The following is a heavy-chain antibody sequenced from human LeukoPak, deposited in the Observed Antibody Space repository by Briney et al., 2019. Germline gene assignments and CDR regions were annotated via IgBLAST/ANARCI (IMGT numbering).Heavy chain of an antibody. V-gene: IGHV3-53*01. CDR3: ARGDSVVTAAY. CDR1: GFTVSRYY. D-gene: IGHD2-21*02. CDR2: IYSGGST. Sequence: PWGSLRLSCAASGFTVSRYYISWVRQAPGKGLEWVSVIYSGGSTYYADSVKGRFTISRDNSKNTLYLQMNSLRAEDTAVYYCARGDSVVTAAYWGQGTMVTVSS. J-gene: IGHJ4*02.